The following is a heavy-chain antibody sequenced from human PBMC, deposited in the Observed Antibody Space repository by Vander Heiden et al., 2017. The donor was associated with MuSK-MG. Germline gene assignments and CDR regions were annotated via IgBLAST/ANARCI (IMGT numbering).Heavy chain of an antibody. CDR2: ISSSSSTI. J-gene: IGHJ4*02. V-gene: IGHV3-48*01. Sequence: EVQLVESGGGLVQPGGSLRLSCAASGFTFSSYSMNWVRQAPGKGLEWVSYISSSSSTIYYTDSVKGRFTISRDNAKNSLYLQMNSLRAEDTAVYYCARGQWLGDYWGQGTLVTVSS. CDR1: GFTFSSYS. CDR3: ARGQWLGDY. D-gene: IGHD6-19*01.